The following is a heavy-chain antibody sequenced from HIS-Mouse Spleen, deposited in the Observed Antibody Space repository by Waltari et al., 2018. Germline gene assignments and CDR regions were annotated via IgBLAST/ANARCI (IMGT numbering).Heavy chain of an antibody. J-gene: IGHJ3*02. D-gene: IGHD3-3*01. CDR3: ARAPTGFLEWFDAFDI. Sequence: QLQLQESGPGLVKPSETLSLTCTVPGGSISRSRYYLGWIRQPPGKGLEWIGSIYYSGSTYYNPSLKSRVTISVDTSKNQFSLKLSSVTAADTAVYYCARAPTGFLEWFDAFDIWGQGTMVTVSS. V-gene: IGHV4-39*07. CDR1: GGSISRSRYY. CDR2: IYYSGST.